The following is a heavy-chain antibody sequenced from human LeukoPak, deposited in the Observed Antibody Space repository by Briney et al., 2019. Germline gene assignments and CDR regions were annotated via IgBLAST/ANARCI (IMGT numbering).Heavy chain of an antibody. CDR1: GYTFTSYN. Sequence: ASVKVSCKASGYTFTSYNINWVRQAPGQGLEWMGWINPNSGGTNYAQKFQGRVTMTRDTSISTAYMELSRLRSDDTAVYYCARDRNDYVWGSYRFAFDYWGQGTLVTVSS. D-gene: IGHD3-16*02. V-gene: IGHV1-2*02. J-gene: IGHJ4*02. CDR2: INPNSGGT. CDR3: ARDRNDYVWGSYRFAFDY.